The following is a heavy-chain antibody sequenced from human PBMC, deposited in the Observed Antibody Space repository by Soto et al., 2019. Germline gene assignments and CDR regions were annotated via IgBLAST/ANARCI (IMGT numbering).Heavy chain of an antibody. D-gene: IGHD6-19*01. V-gene: IGHV5-51*01. CDR3: ARHTAVAGIQRFDP. Sequence: GESLKISCKGSGYSFTSYWIGWVRQMPGKGLEWMEIIYPGDSDTRYSPSFQGQVITSADKSISTAYLQWSSLKASDTAMYYCARHTAVAGIQRFDPWGQGTLVTVSS. J-gene: IGHJ5*02. CDR1: GYSFTSYW. CDR2: IYPGDSDT.